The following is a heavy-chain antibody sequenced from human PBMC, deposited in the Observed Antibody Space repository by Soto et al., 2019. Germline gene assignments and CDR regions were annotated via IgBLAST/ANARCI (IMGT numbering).Heavy chain of an antibody. CDR3: VRESEDLTSNFDY. CDR1: GFTFTRYS. V-gene: IGHV3-21*06. Sequence: EVQLVESGGGLVKPGGSQRLSCAASGFTFTRYSMNWVRQAPGKGLEWVSSISSTTNYIYYGDSMKGRFTISRDNAKNSLYLEMNSLRAEDTAVYYCVRESEDLTSNFDYWGQGTLVTVSS. J-gene: IGHJ4*02. CDR2: ISSTTNYI.